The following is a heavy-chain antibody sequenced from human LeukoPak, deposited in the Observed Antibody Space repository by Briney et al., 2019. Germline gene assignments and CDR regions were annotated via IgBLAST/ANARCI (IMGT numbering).Heavy chain of an antibody. D-gene: IGHD2-2*01. CDR3: ARDRVPGGGPVVPAANIPNWFDP. J-gene: IGHJ5*02. CDR2: IIPIFGTA. Sequence: SVKVSCKASGGTFSSYAISWVRQAPGQGLEWMGRIIPIFGTANYAQKFQGRVTITTDESTSTAYMELSSLRSEDTAVYYCARDRVPGGGPVVPAANIPNWFDPWGQGTLVTVSS. V-gene: IGHV1-69*05. CDR1: GGTFSSYA.